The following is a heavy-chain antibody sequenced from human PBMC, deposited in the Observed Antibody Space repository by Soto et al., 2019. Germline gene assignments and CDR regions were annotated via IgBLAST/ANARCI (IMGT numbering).Heavy chain of an antibody. CDR3: ARTVVVPAAIANYYYGMDV. D-gene: IGHD2-2*02. J-gene: IGHJ6*02. CDR2: IIPIFGTA. V-gene: IGHV1-69*01. Sequence: QVQLVQSGAEVKKPGSSVKVSCKASGGTFSSYAISWVRQAPGQGLEWMGGIIPIFGTANYAQKFQGRVTITADESTSTAYMGLSSLRSEDTAVYYCARTVVVPAAIANYYYGMDVWGQGTTVTVSS. CDR1: GGTFSSYA.